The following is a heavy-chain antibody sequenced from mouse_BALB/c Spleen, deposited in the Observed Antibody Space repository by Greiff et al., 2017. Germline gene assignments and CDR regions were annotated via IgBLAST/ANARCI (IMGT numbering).Heavy chain of an antibody. V-gene: IGHV5-6-3*01. D-gene: IGHD1-1*01. Sequence: DVMLVESGGGLVQPGGSLKLSCAASGFTFSSYGMSWVRQTPDKRLELVATINSNGGSTYYPDSVKGRFTISRDNAKNTLYLQMSSLKSEDTAMYYCARDLRYYFDYWGQGTTLTVSS. CDR1: GFTFSSYG. J-gene: IGHJ2*01. CDR3: ARDLRYYFDY. CDR2: INSNGGST.